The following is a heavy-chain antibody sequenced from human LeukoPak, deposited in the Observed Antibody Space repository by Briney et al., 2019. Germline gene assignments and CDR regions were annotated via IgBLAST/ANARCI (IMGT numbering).Heavy chain of an antibody. V-gene: IGHV3-7*01. CDR1: GFTFSSYW. CDR3: ARDQTVLRFLEWFDY. J-gene: IGHJ4*02. CDR2: IKQDGSEK. D-gene: IGHD3-3*01. Sequence: PGGSLRLSCAASGFTFSSYWMSWVRQAPGKGLEWVAIIKQDGSEKYYVDSVKGRFTISRDNAKNSLYLQMNSLRAEDTAVYYCARDQTVLRFLEWFDYWGQGTLVTVSS.